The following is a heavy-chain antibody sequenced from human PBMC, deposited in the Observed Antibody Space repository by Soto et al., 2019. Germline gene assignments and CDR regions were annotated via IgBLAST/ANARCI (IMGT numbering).Heavy chain of an antibody. V-gene: IGHV4-39*01. J-gene: IGHJ4*02. CDR2: IYYSGST. CDR3: ARRRGRGGDCYSDY. D-gene: IGHD2-21*02. CDR1: GDSFSISSYY. Sequence: SQTLSLTCTVSGDSFSISSYYWGWIRQPPGQGLEWIGNIYYSGSTYYNPSLKSRVTISVDTSKNQFSLKLSSVTAADTAVYYCARRRGRGGDCYSDYWGQGTLVTVSS.